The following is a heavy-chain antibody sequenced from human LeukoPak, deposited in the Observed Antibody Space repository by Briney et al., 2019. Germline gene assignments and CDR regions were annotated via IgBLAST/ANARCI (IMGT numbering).Heavy chain of an antibody. Sequence: GGSLRLSCAASGFTFSSHWMSWVRQAPGKGLEWVANIKPDGSEKYPVDSVKGRFTVTRDNAKNSLHLQMNRLRDEDSAVYYCARAPAFGTVDYWGQGTLVTVSS. CDR3: ARAPAFGTVDY. CDR1: GFTFSSHW. V-gene: IGHV3-7*01. D-gene: IGHD3-16*01. CDR2: IKPDGSEK. J-gene: IGHJ4*02.